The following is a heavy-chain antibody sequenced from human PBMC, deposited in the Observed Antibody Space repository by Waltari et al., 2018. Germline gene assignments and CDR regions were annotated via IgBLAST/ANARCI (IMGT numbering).Heavy chain of an antibody. J-gene: IGHJ4*02. D-gene: IGHD4-17*01. V-gene: IGHV1-2*04. CDR3: ALTYGDYSAPFDF. CDR2: INPNSGVT. CDR1: GYTFNGYY. Sequence: QVQLVQSGTEVKKPGASVKVSCKASGYTFNGYYMHWVRQAPGQGLEWMRWINPNSGVTNYAPKFQGWVTMTRDTSITTAYMELSRLTSADTAIYYCALTYGDYSAPFDFWGQGTLVTVSS.